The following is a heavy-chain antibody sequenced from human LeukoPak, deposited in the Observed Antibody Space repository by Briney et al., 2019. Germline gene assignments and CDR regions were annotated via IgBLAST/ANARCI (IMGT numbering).Heavy chain of an antibody. CDR2: IYYSGST. CDR3: ARVLRRLAVAAEVDEPNWFDP. J-gene: IGHJ5*02. CDR1: GGSISSGDYY. D-gene: IGHD6-19*01. V-gene: IGHV4-30-4*01. Sequence: SQTLSLTCTVSGGSISSGDYYWSWIRQPPGKGLEWIGYIYYSGSTYYNPSLKSRVTISVDTSKNQFSLKLSSVAAAATAVYYCARVLRRLAVAAEVDEPNWFDPWGQGTLVTVSS.